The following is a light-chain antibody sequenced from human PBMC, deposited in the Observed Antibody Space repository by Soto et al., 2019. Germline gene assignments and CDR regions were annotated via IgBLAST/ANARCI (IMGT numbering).Light chain of an antibody. V-gene: IGKV1-9*01. CDR1: QGISSY. CDR3: QQLNAYPLT. CDR2: GAS. Sequence: DIELTQSPSFLSPSVGDRVTITCRASQGISSYLAWFQQKPGRAPNLLIYGASTLQSGVPSRFRGSGSGTEFTLTISNLKPEDFATYYCQQLNAYPLTFGQGTRLEIK. J-gene: IGKJ5*01.